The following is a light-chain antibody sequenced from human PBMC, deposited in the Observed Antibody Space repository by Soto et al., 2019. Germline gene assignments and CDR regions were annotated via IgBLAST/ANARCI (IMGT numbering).Light chain of an antibody. Sequence: ENVLTQSPVTLSLSHGERATLSCRASQSVSTNSLAWYQQKPGQAPRPLIYGASSRATGTPDRFSGSGSGTDFTLTISRLEPEDFATYYCLQHNSFPLTFGGGANV. V-gene: IGKV3-20*01. J-gene: IGKJ4*01. CDR3: LQHNSFPLT. CDR2: GAS. CDR1: QSVSTNS.